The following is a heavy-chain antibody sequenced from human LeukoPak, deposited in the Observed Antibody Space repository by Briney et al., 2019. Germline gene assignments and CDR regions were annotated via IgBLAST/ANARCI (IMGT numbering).Heavy chain of an antibody. CDR1: GYTFTSYG. D-gene: IGHD3-22*01. Sequence: GASVKVSCKASGYTFTSYGISWVRQAPGQGLEWMGWISAYNGNTNYAQKLQGRVTMTTDTSTSTAYMELRSLRSDDTAVYYCARQGEGIDSSGYYSYDYWGQGTLVTVSS. J-gene: IGHJ4*02. CDR3: ARQGEGIDSSGYYSYDY. CDR2: ISAYNGNT. V-gene: IGHV1-18*01.